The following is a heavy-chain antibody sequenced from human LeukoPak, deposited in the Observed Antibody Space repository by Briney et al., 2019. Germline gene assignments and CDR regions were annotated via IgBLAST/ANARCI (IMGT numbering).Heavy chain of an antibody. D-gene: IGHD2-8*01. Sequence: SETLSLTCAVYGGSFSGYYWSWIRQPPGKGLEWIGEINHSGSTNYNPSLKSRVTISVDTSKNQVSLKLSSVTAPDTAVYYCARQSCTNGVCYLFDYWGQGTLVTVSS. J-gene: IGHJ4*02. V-gene: IGHV4-34*01. CDR1: GGSFSGYY. CDR3: ARQSCTNGVCYLFDY. CDR2: INHSGST.